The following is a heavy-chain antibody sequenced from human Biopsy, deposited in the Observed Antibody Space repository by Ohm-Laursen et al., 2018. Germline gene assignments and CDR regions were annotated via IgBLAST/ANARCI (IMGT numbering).Heavy chain of an antibody. Sequence: SDTLSLTCSVSGGSIKSYYWNWIRQSPEKGLEWIGFIYYTGHTNYNPSLKSRATISVDTSKNQSSLKVISVTAADTAVYYCARLTGDPSYWGQGILVTVSS. CDR3: ARLTGDPSY. CDR2: IYYTGHT. D-gene: IGHD7-27*01. V-gene: IGHV4-59*07. CDR1: GGSIKSYY. J-gene: IGHJ4*02.